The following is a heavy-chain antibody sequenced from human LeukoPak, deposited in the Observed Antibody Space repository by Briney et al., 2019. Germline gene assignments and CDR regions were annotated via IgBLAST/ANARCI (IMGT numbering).Heavy chain of an antibody. CDR1: GFTFSDYA. CDR2: ISGSGVMT. CDR3: AKDRSIGTYYTFDH. D-gene: IGHD1-26*01. Sequence: EGSLRLSCAASGFTFSDYAMTWVRQAPGKGLEWVTTISGSGVMTYYADSVKGRFTVSGDNSKNTVYLQMSSLTAADTAVYYCAKDRSIGTYYTFDHWGQGTLVTVSS. V-gene: IGHV3-23*01. J-gene: IGHJ4*02.